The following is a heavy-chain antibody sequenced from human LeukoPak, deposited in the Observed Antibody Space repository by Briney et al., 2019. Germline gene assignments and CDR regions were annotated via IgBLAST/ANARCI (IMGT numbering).Heavy chain of an antibody. Sequence: ASVKVSCKASGYTFTSYDINWVRQATGQGLEWMGWVNPNSGNTGYAQKFQGRVTITRNTSISTAYMELSSLRSEDTAVYYCARGGYSGYDNYFDYWGQGTLVTVSS. CDR1: GYTFTSYD. CDR3: ARGGYSGYDNYFDY. CDR2: VNPNSGNT. V-gene: IGHV1-8*01. D-gene: IGHD5-12*01. J-gene: IGHJ4*02.